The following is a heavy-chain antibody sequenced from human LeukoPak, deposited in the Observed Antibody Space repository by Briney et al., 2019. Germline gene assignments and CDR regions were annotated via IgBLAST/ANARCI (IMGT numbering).Heavy chain of an antibody. CDR2: ISSSGSTI. D-gene: IGHD1-26*01. J-gene: IGHJ3*02. Sequence: PGGSLRLSCAAPGFTFSDYYMSWIHQAPGKGLEWVSYISSSGSTIYYADSVKGRFTISRDNAKNSLYLQMNSLRAEDTAVYYCARPLAPWWELRGGPNAFDIWGQGTMVTVSS. CDR1: GFTFSDYY. CDR3: ARPLAPWWELRGGPNAFDI. V-gene: IGHV3-11*01.